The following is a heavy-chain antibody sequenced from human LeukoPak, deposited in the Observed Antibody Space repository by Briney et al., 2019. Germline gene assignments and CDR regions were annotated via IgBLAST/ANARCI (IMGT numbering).Heavy chain of an antibody. D-gene: IGHD1-26*01. CDR3: AKIGSGSLNWFDP. Sequence: KPSETLSLTCTVSGGSISPYYWSWIRQPPGKGLEWIGHIYYSGSTNYNPSLKSRVTISVDTSKNQFSLKLNSVTAADTAVYYCAKIGSGSLNWFDPWGQGTLVTVSS. CDR2: IYYSGST. CDR1: GGSISPYY. V-gene: IGHV4-59*01. J-gene: IGHJ5*02.